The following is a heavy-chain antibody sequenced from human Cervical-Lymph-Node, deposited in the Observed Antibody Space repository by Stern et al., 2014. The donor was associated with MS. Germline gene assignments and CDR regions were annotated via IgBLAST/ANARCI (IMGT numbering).Heavy chain of an antibody. CDR1: GFNLTDAW. J-gene: IGHJ4*02. CDR3: TVTAGYHAY. D-gene: IGHD6-13*01. Sequence: EVQLEESGGGLVKPGGSLRLSCTSSGFNLTDAWMSWVRQAPGKGLEWVGRIKSNTDGGAADFAAPVRGRFTFSRDESKNTLSLQMNSLKIEDTAIYYCTVTAGYHAYWGQGNLVTVSS. CDR2: IKSNTDGGAA. V-gene: IGHV3-15*01.